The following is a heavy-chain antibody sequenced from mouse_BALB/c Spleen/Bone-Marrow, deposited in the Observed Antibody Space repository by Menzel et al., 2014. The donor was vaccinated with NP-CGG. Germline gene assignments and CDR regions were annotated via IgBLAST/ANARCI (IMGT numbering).Heavy chain of an antibody. D-gene: IGHD3-3*01. Sequence: VQLQQSGAELVKPGASVKLSCTASGFNIKDTYMHWVKQRPEQGLEWVGRIDPANGNTRYDPKFQGKATITADTSSNTAYLQLSSLTSEDTAVYYCAGDGAYWGQGTLVTVSA. CDR3: AGDGAY. V-gene: IGHV14-3*02. CDR2: IDPANGNT. CDR1: GFNIKDTY. J-gene: IGHJ3*01.